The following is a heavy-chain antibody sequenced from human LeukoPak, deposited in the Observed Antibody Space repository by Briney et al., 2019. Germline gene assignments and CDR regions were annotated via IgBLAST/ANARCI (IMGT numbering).Heavy chain of an antibody. CDR2: IYYSGST. V-gene: IGHV4-59*01. D-gene: IGHD1-1*01. CDR1: GASISSYY. Sequence: SETPSLTCTVSGASISSYYWSWIRQPPGKGLEWIGYIYYSGSTNYNPSLKSRVTISVDTSKNQFSLKLSSVTAADTAVYYCARYQLELTSYFDYWGQGTLVTVSS. CDR3: ARYQLELTSYFDY. J-gene: IGHJ4*02.